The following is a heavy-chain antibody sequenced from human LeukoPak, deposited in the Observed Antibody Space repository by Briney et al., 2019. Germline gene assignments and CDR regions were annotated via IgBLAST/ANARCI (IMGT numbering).Heavy chain of an antibody. J-gene: IGHJ3*02. CDR1: GFTFSTYS. D-gene: IGHD1-20*01. CDR3: AREGITGTHDAFDI. Sequence: SGGSLRLSCAASGFTFSTYSMHWVRQAPGKGLEWVSYISSSSSTIYYADSVKGRFTISRDNAKDSLYLQMNSLRAEDTAVYYCAREGITGTHDAFDIWGQGTMVTVSS. V-gene: IGHV3-48*04. CDR2: ISSSSSTI.